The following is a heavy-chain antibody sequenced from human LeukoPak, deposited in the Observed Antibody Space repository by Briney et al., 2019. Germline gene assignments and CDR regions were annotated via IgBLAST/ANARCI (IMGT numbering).Heavy chain of an antibody. Sequence: ASVKVSCKASGYTFTGYYLYWVRQAPSQGLEWMGWINPNSGGTNFAQKFQGRVTMTRDTSISTVYMELSRLRSDDTAVYYCTRDFLHVYYYDSSGYVRGAFDIWGQGTMVTVSS. CDR2: INPNSGGT. D-gene: IGHD3-22*01. CDR1: GYTFTGYY. J-gene: IGHJ3*02. CDR3: TRDFLHVYYYDSSGYVRGAFDI. V-gene: IGHV1-2*02.